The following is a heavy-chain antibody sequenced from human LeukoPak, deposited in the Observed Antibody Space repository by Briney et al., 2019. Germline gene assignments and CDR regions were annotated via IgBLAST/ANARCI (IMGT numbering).Heavy chain of an antibody. D-gene: IGHD4-17*01. Sequence: SETQSLTCTVSGGSISSSSYYWGWIRQPPGKGLEWIGSIYYSGSTYYNPSLKRRVTISVDTSKKQFSLKLSSVTSADTAVYYCARVSRVRGDADAFDIWGQGTMVTVSS. CDR3: ARVSRVRGDADAFDI. CDR2: IYYSGST. CDR1: GGSISSSSYY. V-gene: IGHV4-39*07. J-gene: IGHJ3*02.